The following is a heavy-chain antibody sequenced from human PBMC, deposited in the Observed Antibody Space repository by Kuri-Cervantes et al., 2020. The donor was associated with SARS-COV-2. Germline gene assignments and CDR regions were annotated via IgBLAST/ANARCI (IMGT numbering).Heavy chain of an antibody. CDR2: INWNGGST. CDR1: GFTFDDYG. CDR3: ARGDCYGDYQTFDY. D-gene: IGHD4-17*01. J-gene: IGHJ4*02. Sequence: GESLKISCAASGFTFDDYGMSWVRQAPGKGLEWVSGINWNGGSTGYADSVKGRFTISRDNAKNSLYLQMNSLRAEDTALYYCARGDCYGDYQTFDYWGQGTLVTVSS. V-gene: IGHV3-20*04.